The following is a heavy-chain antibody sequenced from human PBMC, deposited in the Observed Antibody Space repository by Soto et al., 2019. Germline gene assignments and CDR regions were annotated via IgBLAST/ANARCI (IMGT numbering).Heavy chain of an antibody. V-gene: IGHV3-74*01. CDR3: ARGLPGYYGMDV. CDR2: IKGDGSRT. Sequence: EVQLVESGGGLVQPGGSLRLSCAASGFTFSSYWIHWVRQAPGKGLVWVSRIKGDGSRTDYADSVKGRFTISRDNAKNTVYLQMNSLRDGDTAVYYCARGLPGYYGMDVWGQGTTVTVSS. J-gene: IGHJ6*02. D-gene: IGHD4-17*01. CDR1: GFTFSSYW.